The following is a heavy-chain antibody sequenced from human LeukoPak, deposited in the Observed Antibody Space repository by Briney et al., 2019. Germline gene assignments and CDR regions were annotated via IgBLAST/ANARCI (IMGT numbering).Heavy chain of an antibody. D-gene: IGHD3-10*01. Sequence: PGGSLRLSCAASGFTFSSYAMSWVRQAPGKGLGWVSAINGSGGSTYYADSVKGRFTISRDNSKNTLYLQMNSLRAEDTAVYYCATPEWFGELLPPFDYWGQGTLVTVSS. CDR2: INGSGGST. J-gene: IGHJ4*02. CDR3: ATPEWFGELLPPFDY. V-gene: IGHV3-23*01. CDR1: GFTFSSYA.